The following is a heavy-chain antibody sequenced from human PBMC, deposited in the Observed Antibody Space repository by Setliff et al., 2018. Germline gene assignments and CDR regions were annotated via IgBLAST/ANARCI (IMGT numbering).Heavy chain of an antibody. D-gene: IGHD3-22*01. V-gene: IGHV4-61*09. Sequence: SETLSLTCTVSGGSVGSDYNYWSWIRQPAGSGLEWIGQVYTTWSTNYNPSLKSRVTISLDASKNQFSLELTSVTAADTAVYYCARAHTWSLPNDNSGYPGWFDPWGQGTLVTVSS. CDR1: GGSVGSDYNY. CDR2: VYTTWST. CDR3: ARAHTWSLPNDNSGYPGWFDP. J-gene: IGHJ5*02.